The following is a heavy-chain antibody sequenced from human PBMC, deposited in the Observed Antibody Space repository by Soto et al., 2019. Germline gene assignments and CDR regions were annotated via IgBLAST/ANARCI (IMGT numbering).Heavy chain of an antibody. V-gene: IGHV3-64D*06. CDR3: VKAPGRTRITMVRGVSWAGTFDY. CDR1: GFTFSSYP. D-gene: IGHD3-10*01. CDR2: VSPNGGGS. Sequence: GGSLRLSCSASGFTFSSYPMHWVRQAPGTGLEYVSAVSPNGGGSFYADSVKGRFTISRDNSKNTLHLQMSRLRPEDTAVYFCVKAPGRTRITMVRGVSWAGTFDYWGQG. J-gene: IGHJ4*02.